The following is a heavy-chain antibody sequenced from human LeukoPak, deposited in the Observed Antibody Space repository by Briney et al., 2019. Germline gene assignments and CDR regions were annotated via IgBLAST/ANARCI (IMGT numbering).Heavy chain of an antibody. CDR2: IYYSGSA. Sequence: PSETLSLTCTVSGGSISSYYWSWIRQPPGKGLEWIGYIYYSGSANYNPSLKSRVTISVDTSKNQFSLKLSSVTAADTAVYYCARHTIDCSGGSCYRYDAFDIWGQGTMVTVSS. CDR1: GGSISSYY. V-gene: IGHV4-59*08. CDR3: ARHTIDCSGGSCYRYDAFDI. J-gene: IGHJ3*02. D-gene: IGHD2-15*01.